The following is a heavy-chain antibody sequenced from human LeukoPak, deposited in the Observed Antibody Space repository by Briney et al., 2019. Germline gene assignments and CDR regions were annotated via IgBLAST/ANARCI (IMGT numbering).Heavy chain of an antibody. CDR3: ARGEGPYSNYGY. CDR1: GGSFSGYY. D-gene: IGHD4-11*01. J-gene: IGHJ4*02. V-gene: IGHV4-34*01. Sequence: PSETLSLTCAVYGGSFSGYYWGWIRQPPGKGLEWIGEINHSGSTNYNPSLKSRVTISVDTSKNQFSLKLSSVTAADTAVYYCARGEGPYSNYGYWGQGTLVTVSS. CDR2: INHSGST.